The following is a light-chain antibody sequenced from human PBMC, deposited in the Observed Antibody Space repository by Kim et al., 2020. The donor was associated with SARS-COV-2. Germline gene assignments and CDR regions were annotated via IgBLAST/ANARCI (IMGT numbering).Light chain of an antibody. Sequence: SVSPGESATLSCRASQSVTSKLAWYPQKPGQPPMLLIYGASTRAAGIPDRFSGSGSGTDFTLTISSLQSEDLAVYYCQQYYNWWTFGQGTKVDIK. CDR1: QSVTSK. V-gene: IGKV3-15*01. CDR2: GAS. CDR3: QQYYNWWT. J-gene: IGKJ1*01.